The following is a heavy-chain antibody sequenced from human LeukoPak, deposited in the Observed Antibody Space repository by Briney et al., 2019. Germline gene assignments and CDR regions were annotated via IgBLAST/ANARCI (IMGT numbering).Heavy chain of an antibody. CDR3: VREGFCGVDCPAYFDL. V-gene: IGHV3-13*04. CDR1: GFALSSYV. J-gene: IGHJ2*01. Sequence: GGSLRLSCAASGFALSSYVIHWVRQTTGKGLEWVSAIDTTGGTYYPGSVEGRFIISRDNVQNSFHLQMNSLRDADTAVYYCVREGFCGVDCPAYFDLWGRGTLVTVSS. D-gene: IGHD2-21*02. CDR2: IDTTGGT.